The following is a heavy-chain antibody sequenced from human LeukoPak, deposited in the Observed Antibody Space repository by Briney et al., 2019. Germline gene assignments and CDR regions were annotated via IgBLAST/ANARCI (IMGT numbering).Heavy chain of an antibody. V-gene: IGHV4-39*01. CDR1: GGSISSALYH. CDR2: VYYTGST. CDR3: ARQEIGLRSFDP. Sequence: SETLSLTCTVSGGSISSALYHWGWIRQPPGKNLEWLGGVYYTGSTHNNPSLKSRVTISVDTSKNQFSLNSSSVTAADTAVYYCARQEIGLRSFDPWGQGTLVTVSS. J-gene: IGHJ5*02. D-gene: IGHD3/OR15-3a*01.